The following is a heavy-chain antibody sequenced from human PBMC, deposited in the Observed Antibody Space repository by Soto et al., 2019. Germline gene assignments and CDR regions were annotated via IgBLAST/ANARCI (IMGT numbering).Heavy chain of an antibody. CDR3: ARDWGSSYYDSSGYYHPYYYYGMDV. Sequence: ASVKVSCKASGYTFASYGISWVRQAPGQGLEWMGWISAYNGNTNYAQKLQGRVTMTTDTSTSTAYMELRSLRSDDTAVYYCARDWGSSYYDSSGYYHPYYYYGMDVWGQGTTVTVSS. CDR2: ISAYNGNT. CDR1: GYTFASYG. J-gene: IGHJ6*02. D-gene: IGHD3-22*01. V-gene: IGHV1-18*01.